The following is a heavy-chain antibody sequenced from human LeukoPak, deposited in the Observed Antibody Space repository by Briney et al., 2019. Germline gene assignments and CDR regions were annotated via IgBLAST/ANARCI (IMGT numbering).Heavy chain of an antibody. V-gene: IGHV4-30-4*01. CDR3: ARVVPSSAWFDP. Sequence: SSETLSLTCTVSGGSISSGDYYWSWIRQPPGKGLEWIGYIYYSGSTYYNPSLKSRVTISVDTSKNQFSLKLSSVTAADTAVYYCARVVPSSAWFDPWGQGTLVTVSS. CDR2: IYYSGST. CDR1: GGSISSGDYY. D-gene: IGHD2-15*01. J-gene: IGHJ5*02.